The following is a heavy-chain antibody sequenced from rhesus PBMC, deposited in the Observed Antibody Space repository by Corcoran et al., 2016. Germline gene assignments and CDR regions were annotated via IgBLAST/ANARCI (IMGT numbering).Heavy chain of an antibody. D-gene: IGHD3-34*01. CDR3: ARGDWGDYFDY. CDR2: ISYSGST. CDR1: GYSISSGYY. V-gene: IGHV4-122*02. J-gene: IGHJ4*01. Sequence: QVQLQESGPGLVKPSETLSLTCAVSGYSISSGYYWSWIRQPPGKGLEWIGYISYSGSTSYNPSIKSRVSMARDTSKNQFSLKLSSVTAADTAVYYCARGDWGDYFDYWGQGVLVTVSS.